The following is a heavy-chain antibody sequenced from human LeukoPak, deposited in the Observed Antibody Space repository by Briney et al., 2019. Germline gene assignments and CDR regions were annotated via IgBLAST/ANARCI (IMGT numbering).Heavy chain of an antibody. D-gene: IGHD6-19*01. J-gene: IGHJ5*02. CDR3: ARGQGSGWYPPPNWFDP. CDR2: ITSSGNTI. Sequence: NPGGSLRLSCAASGFTFSDYYMSWIRQAPGKGLEWISYITSSGNTIYYADSVKGRFTISRDNAKTSLYLQMNSLRAEDSAVYYCARGQGSGWYPPPNWFDPWGQGTLVTVSS. CDR1: GFTFSDYY. V-gene: IGHV3-11*04.